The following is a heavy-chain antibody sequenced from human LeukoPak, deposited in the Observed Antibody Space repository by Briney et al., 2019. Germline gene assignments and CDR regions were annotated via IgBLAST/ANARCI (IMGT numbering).Heavy chain of an antibody. Sequence: GGSLRLSCAASGFTFSSYGMHWVRQAPGKGLEWVAVIWYDGSNKYYADSVKGRFTISRDNSKNTPYLQMNSLRAEDTAVYYCARGGGGWEPNFDYWGQGTLVTVSS. J-gene: IGHJ4*02. D-gene: IGHD1-26*01. CDR1: GFTFSSYG. CDR2: IWYDGSNK. CDR3: ARGGGGWEPNFDY. V-gene: IGHV3-33*01.